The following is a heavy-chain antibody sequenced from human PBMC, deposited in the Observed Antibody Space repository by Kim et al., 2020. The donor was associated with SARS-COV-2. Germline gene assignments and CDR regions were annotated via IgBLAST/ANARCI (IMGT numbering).Heavy chain of an antibody. D-gene: IGHD3-10*01. CDR2: IYYSGST. CDR1: GGSISSYY. Sequence: SETLSLTCTVSGGSISSYYWSWIRQPPGKGLEWIGYIYYSGSTNYNPSLKSRVTISVDTSKNQFSLKLSSVTAADTAVYYCARDPFIMVREVKARTLYYYYYGMDVWGQGTTVTVSS. CDR3: ARDPFIMVREVKARTLYYYYYGMDV. V-gene: IGHV4-59*01. J-gene: IGHJ6*02.